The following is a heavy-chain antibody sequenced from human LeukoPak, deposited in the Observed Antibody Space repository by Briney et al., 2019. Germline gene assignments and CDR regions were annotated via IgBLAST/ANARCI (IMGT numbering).Heavy chain of an antibody. D-gene: IGHD3-22*01. V-gene: IGHV3-7*03. J-gene: IGHJ4*02. Sequence: GGSLRLSCEASGFTFSAYGMHWVRQAPGKGLEWVANIKHDGTEKYCVDSVKGRFTISRDNSKNTIYLQMNSLRAEDTAIYYCAKRSSTSSGYFDFWGRGTLVTVSS. CDR3: AKRSSTSSGYFDF. CDR2: IKHDGTEK. CDR1: GFTFSAYG.